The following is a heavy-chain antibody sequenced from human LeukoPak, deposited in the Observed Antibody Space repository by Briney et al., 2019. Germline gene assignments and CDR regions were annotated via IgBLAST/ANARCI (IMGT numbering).Heavy chain of an antibody. D-gene: IGHD3-10*01. CDR2: INPSGGST. Sequence: ASVKVSCKASGYTFTSYYMHWVRQAPGQGLEWMGIINPSGGSTSYAQKFQGRVTMTRDMSTSTVYLELSSLRSEDTAVYYCARGRYYYGSGSSAHFDYWGQGTLVTVSS. CDR3: ARGRYYYGSGSSAHFDY. V-gene: IGHV1-46*01. CDR1: GYTFTSYY. J-gene: IGHJ4*02.